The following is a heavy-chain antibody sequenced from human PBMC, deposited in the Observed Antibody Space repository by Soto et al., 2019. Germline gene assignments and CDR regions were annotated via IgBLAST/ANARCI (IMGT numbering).Heavy chain of an antibody. CDR3: ARGLGETYFDY. J-gene: IGHJ4*02. Sequence: PSETLSLTCTVSGGSISSGDYYWSWIRQPPGKGLEWIGYIYYSGSTYYNPSLKSRVTISVDRSKNQFSLKLSSVTAADTAVYYCARGLGETYFDYWGQGTLVTVSS. CDR1: GGSISSGDYY. CDR2: IYYSGST. D-gene: IGHD2-21*01. V-gene: IGHV4-30-4*01.